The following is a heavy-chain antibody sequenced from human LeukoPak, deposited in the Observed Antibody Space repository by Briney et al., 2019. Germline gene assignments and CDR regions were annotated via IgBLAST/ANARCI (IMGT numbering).Heavy chain of an antibody. CDR3: ARESGSVTSEVDFDY. J-gene: IGHJ4*02. Sequence: GGSLRLSCAASGFTVSSNYMSWVRQAPGKGLEWVANIKQDGSEKYYVDSVKGRFTISRDNSKNTLYLQMNSLRAEDTAVYYCARESGSVTSEVDFDYWGQGTLVTVSS. CDR2: IKQDGSEK. CDR1: GFTVSSNY. V-gene: IGHV3-7*01. D-gene: IGHD4-17*01.